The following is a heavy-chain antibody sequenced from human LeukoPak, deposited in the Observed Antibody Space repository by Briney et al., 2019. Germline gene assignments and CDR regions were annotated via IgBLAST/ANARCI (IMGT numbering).Heavy chain of an antibody. CDR3: ASGDSSGLWS. J-gene: IGHJ5*02. CDR2: ISSSSSIK. Sequence: PGGSLRLSCAASGFTFSGYSMNWVRQAPGKGLEWVSYISSSSSIKYCADSVKGRFTISRDNAKKLLYLQMNSLRDEDTAVYYCASGDSSGLWSWGQGTLCTVSS. V-gene: IGHV3-48*02. D-gene: IGHD6-19*01. CDR1: GFTFSGYS.